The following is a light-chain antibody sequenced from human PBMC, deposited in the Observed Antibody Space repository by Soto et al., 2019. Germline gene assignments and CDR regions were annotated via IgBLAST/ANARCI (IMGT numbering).Light chain of an antibody. CDR3: QQYNTSPYS. Sequence: DVQMTQSPSTLYASAGDRVTITCRASQSISDWLAWYQQKPGKAPKLLIYRASSLERGVPSRFSGNGSWTDFTFAISSLQHDDFATYYCQQYNTSPYSFGQGTKLEI. CDR1: QSISDW. V-gene: IGKV1-5*03. CDR2: RAS. J-gene: IGKJ2*03.